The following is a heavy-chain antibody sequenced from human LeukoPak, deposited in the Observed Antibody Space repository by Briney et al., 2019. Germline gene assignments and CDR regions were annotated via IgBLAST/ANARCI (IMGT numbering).Heavy chain of an antibody. CDR3: ARDGSYSIGYYYYYMDV. CDR2: ISYDGSNK. D-gene: IGHD1-26*01. V-gene: IGHV3-30-3*01. CDR1: GFTFSSYA. J-gene: IGHJ6*03. Sequence: PGGSLRLSCAASGFTFSSYAMHWVRQAPGKGLEWVAVISYDGSNKYYADSVKGRFTISRDNSKNTLYLQMNSLRAEDTAVYYCARDGSYSIGYYYYYMDVWGKGTTVTVSS.